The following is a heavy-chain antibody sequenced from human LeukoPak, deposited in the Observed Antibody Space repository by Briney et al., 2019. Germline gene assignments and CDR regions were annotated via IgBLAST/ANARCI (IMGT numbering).Heavy chain of an antibody. D-gene: IGHD3-3*01. CDR1: GGSISSYY. V-gene: IGHV4-59*01. Sequence: SETLSLACTVSGGSISSYYWSWIRQPPGKGLEWIGYIYYSGSTNYNPSLKSRVTISVDTSKNQFSLKLSSVTAADTAVYYCARAPLLGIFGLDPWGQGTLVTVSS. CDR2: IYYSGST. CDR3: ARAPLLGIFGLDP. J-gene: IGHJ5*02.